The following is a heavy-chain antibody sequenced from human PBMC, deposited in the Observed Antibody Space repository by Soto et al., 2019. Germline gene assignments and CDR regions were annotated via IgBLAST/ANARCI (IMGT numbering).Heavy chain of an antibody. V-gene: IGHV4-59*01. CDR3: ARGRTVRNYADDSSDYFYFFDY. D-gene: IGHD3-22*01. CDR1: GDSTSTFY. J-gene: IGHJ4*02. Sequence: PSETLSLTCTVSGDSTSTFYWGWMRQSPGKELEWIGYVYYTGSTNYNPSLKSRVTISVDRSKNQFSLKLTSANAADTAVYYCARGRTVRNYADDSSDYFYFFDYWGQGTQVTSPQ. CDR2: VYYTGST.